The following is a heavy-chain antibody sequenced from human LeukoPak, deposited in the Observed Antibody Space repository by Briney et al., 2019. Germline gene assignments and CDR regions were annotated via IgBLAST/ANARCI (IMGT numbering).Heavy chain of an antibody. D-gene: IGHD2-2*01. V-gene: IGHV4-34*01. CDR2: INHSGST. Sequence: SETLSLTCAVYGGSFSGYYWSWIRQPPGKGLEWIGEINHSGSTNYNPSLKSRVTISVDTSKNQFSLKLSPVTAADTAVYYCARGLGYCSSTSCAEYYYYGMDVWGQGTTVTVSS. CDR3: ARGLGYCSSTSCAEYYYYGMDV. J-gene: IGHJ6*02. CDR1: GGSFSGYY.